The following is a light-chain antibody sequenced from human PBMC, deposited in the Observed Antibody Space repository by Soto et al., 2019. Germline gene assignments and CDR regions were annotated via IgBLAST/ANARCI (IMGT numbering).Light chain of an antibody. Sequence: DIQMTQSPSSVSAAVGDRVTVTCRAIQGVNNRLAWYQQKPGKAPKLLIYAASSLQRGVPSRFSGSGSGTYFTLTISSLQPDDFATYYCQQANSFPITFGQGTRLDVK. CDR3: QQANSFPIT. CDR1: QGVNNR. CDR2: AAS. J-gene: IGKJ5*01. V-gene: IGKV1-12*01.